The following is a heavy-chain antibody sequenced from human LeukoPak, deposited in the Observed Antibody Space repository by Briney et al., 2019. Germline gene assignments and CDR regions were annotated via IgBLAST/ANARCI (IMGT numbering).Heavy chain of an antibody. Sequence: SETLSLTCTVSGGSIYGYYWSWVRQLPGKGLEWIGYLDYSGSTNYNPSLKSRVTISVDTSKNQFSLKLSSVTAADTAVYYCARRHVQYTSSSDPYYFDYWGQGTLVTVSS. V-gene: IGHV4-59*01. CDR3: ARRHVQYTSSSDPYYFDY. CDR1: GGSIYGYY. CDR2: LDYSGST. J-gene: IGHJ4*02. D-gene: IGHD6-6*01.